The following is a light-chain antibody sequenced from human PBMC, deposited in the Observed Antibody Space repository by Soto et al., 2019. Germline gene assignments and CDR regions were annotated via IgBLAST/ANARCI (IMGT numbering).Light chain of an antibody. Sequence: DIQMTHSPSSLSASLGYRFTITCRASQSISSYLNWYQQKPGKAPKLLIYAASSLQSGVPSRFSGSGSGTDFTLTISSLQPEDFATYYCQQSYSTPWTFGQGTKVDIK. CDR1: QSISSY. CDR2: AAS. V-gene: IGKV1-39*01. CDR3: QQSYSTPWT. J-gene: IGKJ1*01.